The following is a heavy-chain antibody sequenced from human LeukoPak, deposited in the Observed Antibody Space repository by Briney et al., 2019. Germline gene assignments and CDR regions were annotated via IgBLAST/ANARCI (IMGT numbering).Heavy chain of an antibody. V-gene: IGHV4-39*01. J-gene: IGHJ4*02. CDR1: AGSISSSSYY. CDR3: ARAGQFISARPITFDY. Sequence: SETLSLTCTVAAGSISSSSYYWGWIRQPPGKGLEWIGSIYYSGSTYYNPSLKSRVTISVDTSKNQFSLKLSSVTAADTAVYYCARAGQFISARPITFDYWGQGSLVTVSS. D-gene: IGHD6-6*01. CDR2: IYYSGST.